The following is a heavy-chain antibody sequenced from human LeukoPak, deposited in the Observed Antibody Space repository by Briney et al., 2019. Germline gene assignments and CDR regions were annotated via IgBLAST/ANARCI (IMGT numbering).Heavy chain of an antibody. CDR2: IWYDGSNK. D-gene: IGHD5-12*01. V-gene: IGHV3-33*06. CDR1: GFTFSSYG. J-gene: IGHJ5*02. Sequence: GRSLRLSCAASGFTFSSYGMHWVRQAPGKGLEWVAVIWYDGSNKYYADSVKGRFTISRDNSKNTLYLQMNSLRAEDTAVYYCAKGARGYSGYLETWGQGTLVTVSS. CDR3: AKGARGYSGYLET.